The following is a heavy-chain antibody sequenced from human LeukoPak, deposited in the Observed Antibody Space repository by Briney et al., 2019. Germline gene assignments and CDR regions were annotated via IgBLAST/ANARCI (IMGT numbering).Heavy chain of an antibody. V-gene: IGHV1-2*02. CDR2: INPTSGDT. Sequence: GASVKVSCKASGYTFTGYYMHWGRQAPGQGLEWRGWINPTSGDTNYLQKFQGRVIMTRDTSISTAYMELSRVRSDDTAAYYCARGDGDGPARRAFDIWGQGTMVTVSS. D-gene: IGHD7-27*01. CDR1: GYTFTGYY. CDR3: ARGDGDGPARRAFDI. J-gene: IGHJ3*02.